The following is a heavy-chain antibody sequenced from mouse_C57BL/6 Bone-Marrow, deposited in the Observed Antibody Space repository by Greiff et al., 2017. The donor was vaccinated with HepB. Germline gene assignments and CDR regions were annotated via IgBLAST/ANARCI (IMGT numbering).Heavy chain of an antibody. Sequence: EVQLQESGGGLVKPGGSLKLSCAASGFTFSSYTMSWVRQTPEKRLEWVATISGGGGNTYYPDSVKGRFTISRDNAKNTLYLQMSSLRSEDTALYYCAIYDGYYWYFDVWGTGTTVTVSS. V-gene: IGHV5-9*01. D-gene: IGHD2-3*01. CDR3: AIYDGYYWYFDV. CDR1: GFTFSSYT. CDR2: ISGGGGNT. J-gene: IGHJ1*03.